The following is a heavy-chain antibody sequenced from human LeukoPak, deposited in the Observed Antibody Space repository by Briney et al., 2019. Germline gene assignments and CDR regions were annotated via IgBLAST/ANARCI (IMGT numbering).Heavy chain of an antibody. CDR2: IWYDGSNK. J-gene: IGHJ4*02. Sequence: RSLRLSCAASGFTFSSYGMHWVRQAPGKGLECVAVIWYDGSNKYYADSVKGRFSISRDNSKNTLYLQMNSLRAEDTAVYYCARNRGYSGRDYFDYWGQGTLVTVSS. CDR1: GFTFSSYG. V-gene: IGHV3-33*01. CDR3: ARNRGYSGRDYFDY. D-gene: IGHD5-12*01.